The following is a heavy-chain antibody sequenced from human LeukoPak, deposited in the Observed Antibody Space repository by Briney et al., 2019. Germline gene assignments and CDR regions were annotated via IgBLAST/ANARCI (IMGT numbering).Heavy chain of an antibody. V-gene: IGHV4-59*12. CDR3: ARDYYDSSGQRLFDY. J-gene: IGHJ4*02. D-gene: IGHD3-22*01. CDR1: GGSISSYY. CDR2: IYYSGST. Sequence: SETLSLTCTVSGGSISSYYWSWIRQPPGKGLEWIGYIYYSGSTNYNPSLKSRVTISVDTSKNQFSLKLSSVTAADAAVYYCARDYYDSSGQRLFDYWGQGTLVTVSS.